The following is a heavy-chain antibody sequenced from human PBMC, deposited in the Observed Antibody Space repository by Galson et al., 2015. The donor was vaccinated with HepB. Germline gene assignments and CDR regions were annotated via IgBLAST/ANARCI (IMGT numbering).Heavy chain of an antibody. CDR3: VGERYSQDLKEVDY. CDR2: INPNSGGT. J-gene: IGHJ4*02. Sequence: SVKVSCKASGYFFTGNYMHWVRQAPGQGLEWMGGINPNSGGTTYAQKFQGRVTMTRDTSISTVYMELNSLRSDDTAIYYCVGERYSQDLKEVDYWGQGTLVTVSS. CDR1: GYFFTGNY. V-gene: IGHV1-2*02. D-gene: IGHD5-18*01.